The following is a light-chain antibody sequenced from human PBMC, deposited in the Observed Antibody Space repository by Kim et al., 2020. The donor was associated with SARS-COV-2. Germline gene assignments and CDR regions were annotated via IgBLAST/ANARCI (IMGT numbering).Light chain of an antibody. CDR2: GAS. Sequence: APGEEAAPSCWASQSVSSSYSAWYQQKPGRAPRLLIYGASSRDTGIPDRFSGSGSGTDFTLTISRLEPEDFAVYYCQQYCSSPRTFGGGTKVDIK. CDR3: QQYCSSPRT. V-gene: IGKV3-20*01. CDR1: QSVSSSY. J-gene: IGKJ4*01.